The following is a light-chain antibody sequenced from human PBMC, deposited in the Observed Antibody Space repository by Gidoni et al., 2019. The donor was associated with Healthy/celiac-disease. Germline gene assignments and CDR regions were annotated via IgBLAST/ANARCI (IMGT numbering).Light chain of an antibody. CDR1: SGSIASNY. J-gene: IGLJ2*01. Sequence: NFMLTQPHSVSESPGKTVTISCTRSSGSIASNYVQWYQQRPGSSPTTVIYEDNQRPSGVPDRISGSIDSSSNSASLTISGLKTEDEADYYCQSYDSSLRVFGGGTKLTVL. V-gene: IGLV6-57*01. CDR3: QSYDSSLRV. CDR2: EDN.